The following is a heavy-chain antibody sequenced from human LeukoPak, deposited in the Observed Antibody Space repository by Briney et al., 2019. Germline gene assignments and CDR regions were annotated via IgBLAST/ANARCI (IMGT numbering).Heavy chain of an antibody. Sequence: ASVKVSFKASGYTFTKYDINWVRQASGQGLEWMGWMNPNSGNTGYAQRFQGRVTITWNTSISTACMELSSLRSEDTAVYYCAREGFDAWGQGTLVTVSS. J-gene: IGHJ5*02. CDR3: AREGFDA. V-gene: IGHV1-8*03. CDR2: MNPNSGNT. CDR1: GYTFTKYD.